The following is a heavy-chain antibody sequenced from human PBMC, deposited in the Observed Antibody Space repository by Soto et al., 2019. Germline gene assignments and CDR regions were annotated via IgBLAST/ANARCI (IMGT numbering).Heavy chain of an antibody. Sequence: AASVKVSCKASGYTFTSYGISWVRQAPGQGLEWMGWISAYNGNTNYAQKLQGRVTMTIDTSTSTAYMELRSLRSDDTAVYYCARDDRYYDSSGYLDYWGQGTLVTVSS. D-gene: IGHD3-22*01. V-gene: IGHV1-18*01. CDR1: GYTFTSYG. CDR3: ARDDRYYDSSGYLDY. CDR2: ISAYNGNT. J-gene: IGHJ4*02.